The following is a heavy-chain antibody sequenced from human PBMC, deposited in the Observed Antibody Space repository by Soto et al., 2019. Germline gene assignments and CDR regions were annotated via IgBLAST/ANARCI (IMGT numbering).Heavy chain of an antibody. J-gene: IGHJ4*02. D-gene: IGHD6-13*01. CDR3: ARGQRAEAGSWYFDS. CDR2: IGVPGDP. Sequence: EVQLVESGGGLVQPGGSLRLSCAASGFTLSSYDMHWVRQAAGKTLEWVSAIGVPGDPFYPDSVKGRFTISRENARNSLYIQMNSLRDGDTAVYYCARGQRAEAGSWYFDSWGQGTLVTVS. CDR1: GFTLSSYD. V-gene: IGHV3-13*05.